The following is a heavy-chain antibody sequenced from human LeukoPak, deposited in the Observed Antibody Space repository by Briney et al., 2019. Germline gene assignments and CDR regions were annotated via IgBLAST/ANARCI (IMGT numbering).Heavy chain of an antibody. CDR3: ARDPVATNWFDP. CDR2: IYYSGST. D-gene: IGHD2-15*01. CDR1: GGSISSSSYY. J-gene: IGHJ5*02. Sequence: PSETLSLTCTVSGGSISSSSYYWGWIRQPPGKGLEWNGSIYYSGSTYYNPSLKSRVTISVDTSKNQFSLKLSSVTAADTAVYYCARDPVATNWFDPWGQGTLVTVSS. V-gene: IGHV4-39*07.